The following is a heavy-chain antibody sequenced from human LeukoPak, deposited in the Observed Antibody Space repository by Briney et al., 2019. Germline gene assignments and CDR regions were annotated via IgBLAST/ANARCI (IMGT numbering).Heavy chain of an antibody. Sequence: GGSLRLSCAASGFTFSNYAMHWVRQAPGQGLEWVAVISHDGSYKYYADSVKGRFTISRDNSKSKLYLQMDRLRAEDKAVYYCASHYCTAGSCYFDGWGQGTMVSVSS. CDR3: ASHYCTAGSCYFDG. J-gene: IGHJ4*02. D-gene: IGHD2-8*02. V-gene: IGHV3-30*04. CDR1: GFTFSNYA. CDR2: ISHDGSYK.